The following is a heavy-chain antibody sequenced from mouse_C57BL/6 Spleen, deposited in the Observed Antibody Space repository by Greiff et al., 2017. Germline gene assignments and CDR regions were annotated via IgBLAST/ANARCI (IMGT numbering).Heavy chain of an antibody. J-gene: IGHJ1*03. CDR3: ARPYSNYDWYFDV. CDR2: ISYDGSN. Sequence: DVKLQESGPGLVKPSQSLSLTCSVTGYSITSGYYWNWIRQFPGNKLEWMGYISYDGSNNYNPSLKNRISITRDTSKNQFFLKLNSVTTEDTATYYCARPYSNYDWYFDVWGTGTTVTVSS. V-gene: IGHV3-6*01. D-gene: IGHD2-5*01. CDR1: GYSITSGYY.